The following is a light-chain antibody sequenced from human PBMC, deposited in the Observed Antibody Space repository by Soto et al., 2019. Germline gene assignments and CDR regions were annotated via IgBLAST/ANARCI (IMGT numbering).Light chain of an antibody. Sequence: DIHMTQSPSSLSASLFYIVTMTCXASQDISDHLNWYQYKEGEAPQLLIYDASNLESGVPSRFSGSGSGTDFTLTISSLQPQDIATYYCQHFANLPMTFGQGTRLEIK. CDR3: QHFANLPMT. CDR1: QDISDH. CDR2: DAS. J-gene: IGKJ5*01. V-gene: IGKV1-33*01.